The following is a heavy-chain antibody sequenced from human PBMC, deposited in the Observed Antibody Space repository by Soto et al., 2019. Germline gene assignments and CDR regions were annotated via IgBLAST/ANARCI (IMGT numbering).Heavy chain of an antibody. CDR2: ISPDGGST. Sequence: QVQLVQSGAEVKKPGASVKVSCKASGYDFTDHYIHWVRQAPGQGLEWMGIISPDGGSTRYSQKFQARITITRDTSTSTVYMELSSLRSEDTAVYYCARAPRGGVIIVITSAQIDAWGQGTLVTVSS. V-gene: IGHV1-46*01. D-gene: IGHD3-10*01. CDR1: GYDFTDHY. CDR3: ARAPRGGVIIVITSAQIDA. J-gene: IGHJ4*02.